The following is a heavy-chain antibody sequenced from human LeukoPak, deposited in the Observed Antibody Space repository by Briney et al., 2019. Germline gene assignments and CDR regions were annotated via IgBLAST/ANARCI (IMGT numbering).Heavy chain of an antibody. D-gene: IGHD4-17*01. Sequence: GGSLRLSCAASGFSFDDYAMDWVRQAPGKGLEWVSSISWNSANMGYADSVKGRFTISRDNAKNSLYLQMNSLRAEDTALYYCAKVRYGDTTGDAFDTWGQGTMVTVSS. CDR2: ISWNSANM. CDR3: AKVRYGDTTGDAFDT. J-gene: IGHJ3*02. CDR1: GFSFDDYA. V-gene: IGHV3-9*01.